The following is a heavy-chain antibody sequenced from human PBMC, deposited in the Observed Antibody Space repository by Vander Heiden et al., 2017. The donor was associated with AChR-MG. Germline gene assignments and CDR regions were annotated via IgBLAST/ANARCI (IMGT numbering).Heavy chain of an antibody. D-gene: IGHD3-3*01. V-gene: IGHV4-34*01. CDR3: ARGHYDFWSGYLNWFDP. CDR2: INHSGST. Sequence: QVQLQQWGAGLLKPSETLSLTCGVDGGSLRGYYWSWIRQPPGKGLEWIGEINHSGSTNYNPSLKSRVTISVDTSKNQFSLKLSSVTAADTAVYYCARGHYDFWSGYLNWFDPWGQGTLVTVSS. CDR1: GGSLRGYY. J-gene: IGHJ5*02.